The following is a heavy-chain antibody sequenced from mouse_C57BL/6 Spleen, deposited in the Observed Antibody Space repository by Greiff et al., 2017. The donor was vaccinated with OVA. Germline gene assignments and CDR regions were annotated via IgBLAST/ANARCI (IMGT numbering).Heavy chain of an antibody. V-gene: IGHV14-3*01. D-gene: IGHD1-1*01. J-gene: IGHJ1*03. CDR2: IDPANGNT. Sequence: EVKVVESVAELVRPGASVKLSCTASGFNIKNTYMHWVKQRPEQGLEWIGRIDPANGNTKYAPKFQGKATITADTSSNTAYLQLSSLTSEATAIYYCARGHYYGSHWYFDVWGTGTTVTVSS. CDR3: ARGHYYGSHWYFDV. CDR1: GFNIKNTY.